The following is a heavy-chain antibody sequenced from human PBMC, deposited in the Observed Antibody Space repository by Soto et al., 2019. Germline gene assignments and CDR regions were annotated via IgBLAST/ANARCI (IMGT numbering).Heavy chain of an antibody. J-gene: IGHJ4*02. Sequence: GGSLRLSCTASGFSFGSHYMTWVRQAPGKGLEYISYIDITTRNTFYADSVKGRFTISRDNAKNSLYLQMTGLRADDTAVYYCARATARFLEWLFAPTYFYFDYWGQGTLVTVSS. CDR1: GFSFGSHY. V-gene: IGHV3-11*05. CDR3: ARATARFLEWLFAPTYFYFDY. CDR2: IDITTRNT. D-gene: IGHD3-3*01.